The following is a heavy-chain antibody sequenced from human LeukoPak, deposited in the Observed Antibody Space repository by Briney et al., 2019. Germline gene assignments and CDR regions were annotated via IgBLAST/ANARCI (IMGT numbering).Heavy chain of an antibody. V-gene: IGHV4-39*01. Sequence: SETLSLTCTVPGGSITTSGHYWGWIRQPPGKGLEWIGSIDYRERTTYNPSLKSRVTISADTSRNQFSLKLSSVTATDTAVYYCANYVSGTMRDYWGQGTLVTVSS. CDR1: GGSITTSGHY. J-gene: IGHJ4*02. D-gene: IGHD3-16*01. CDR2: IDYRERT. CDR3: ANYVSGTMRDY.